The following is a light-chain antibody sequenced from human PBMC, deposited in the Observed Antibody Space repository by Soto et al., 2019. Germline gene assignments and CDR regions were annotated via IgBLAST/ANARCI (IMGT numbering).Light chain of an antibody. CDR3: CPHPGATTYV. V-gene: IGLV2-23*01. CDR1: SSDVGSYNL. CDR2: EGS. Sequence: QSALTQPASVSGSPGQSITISCTGTSSDVGSYNLVCWYQHHPGNTPKLMIYEGSRRPSWVSDRFSGSISGTTASLTISGLQADEEADYYCCPHPGATTYVFGSGTKVTVL. J-gene: IGLJ1*01.